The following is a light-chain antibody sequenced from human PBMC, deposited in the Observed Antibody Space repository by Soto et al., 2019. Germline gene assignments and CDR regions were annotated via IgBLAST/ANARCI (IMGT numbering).Light chain of an antibody. V-gene: IGLV2-8*01. CDR2: EVS. CDR3: AAWDDGLNGWL. Sequence: QSVLTQPPSTSGSPGQSVTISCTGTSSDVGGYNYVSWYQQHPGKAPKLIISEVSKRPSGVPDRFSGSKSANSASLAISGLKSEDEADYYCAAWDDGLNGWLFGGGTK. CDR1: SSDVGGYNY. J-gene: IGLJ3*02.